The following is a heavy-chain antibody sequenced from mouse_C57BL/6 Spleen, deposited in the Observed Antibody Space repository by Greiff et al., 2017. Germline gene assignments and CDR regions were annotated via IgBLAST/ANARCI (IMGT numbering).Heavy chain of an antibody. J-gene: IGHJ4*01. CDR2: IDPETGGT. D-gene: IGHD1-1*01. Sequence: VQLQQSGAELVRPGASVTLSCKASGYTFTDYEMHWVKQTPVQGLEWIGAIDPETGGTAYNQKFKGKAILTADKTSSTAYMELRSLTSEDSAVYYCTRGATTVDPYYAMDYWGQGTSVTVSS. V-gene: IGHV1-15*01. CDR3: TRGATTVDPYYAMDY. CDR1: GYTFTDYE.